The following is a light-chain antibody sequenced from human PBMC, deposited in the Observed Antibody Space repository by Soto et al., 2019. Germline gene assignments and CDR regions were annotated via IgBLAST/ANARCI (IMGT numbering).Light chain of an antibody. CDR1: QIFSSSY. CDR3: QQYGSSPPYT. J-gene: IGKJ2*01. V-gene: IGKV3-20*01. Sequence: EIVLTQSPCTLSLSPGERATISCRASQIFSSSYLAWYQQKPGQAPRLLIYGSSSRANGSPDRFSGSGSGTEFTLTISRLEPEDFAVYYCQQYGSSPPYTFGQGTKLEIK. CDR2: GSS.